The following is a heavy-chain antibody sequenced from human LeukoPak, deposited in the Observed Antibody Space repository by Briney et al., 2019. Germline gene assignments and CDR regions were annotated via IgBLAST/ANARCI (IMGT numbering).Heavy chain of an antibody. V-gene: IGHV3-30-3*01. Sequence: GGSLRLSCAASGFTFSSYAMHWVRQAPGKGLEWVAVISYDGSNKYYADSVKGRFTISRDNSKNTLYLQMNSLRAEDTAVYYCARDEERELLWWSGLHDYWGQGTLVTVSS. CDR3: ARDEERELLWWSGLHDY. J-gene: IGHJ4*02. CDR1: GFTFSSYA. CDR2: ISYDGSNK. D-gene: IGHD2-21*01.